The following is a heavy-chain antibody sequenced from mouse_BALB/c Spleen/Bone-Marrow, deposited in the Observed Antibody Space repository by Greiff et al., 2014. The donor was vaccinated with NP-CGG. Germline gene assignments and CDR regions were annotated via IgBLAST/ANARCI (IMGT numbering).Heavy chain of an antibody. CDR3: ARRDGSYFDY. CDR2: INPGSGGT. J-gene: IGHJ2*01. CDR1: GYAFTYYL. D-gene: IGHD3-3*01. Sequence: QVQLQQSGAELVRPGTSVKVSCKASGYAFTYYLIEWVKQRPGQGLEWIGMINPGSGGTNYNEKFKGKATLTADKSSSTAYMQLSSLTSDDSAVYFCARRDGSYFDYWGQGTTLTVSS. V-gene: IGHV1-54*01.